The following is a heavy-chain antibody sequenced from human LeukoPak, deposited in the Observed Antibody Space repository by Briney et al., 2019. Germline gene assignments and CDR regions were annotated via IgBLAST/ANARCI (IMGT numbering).Heavy chain of an antibody. CDR2: INPDSGGT. V-gene: IGHV1-2*02. D-gene: IGHD3-22*01. CDR1: GYTFTGYY. Sequence: ASVKVSCKASGYTFTGYYMHWVRQAPGQGLEWMGWINPDSGGTDYAQKFQGRVTMTRDTSISTSYMELSGLRSDDTAVYYCARDRSIYDTDYWGQGTLVTVSS. CDR3: ARDRSIYDTDY. J-gene: IGHJ4*02.